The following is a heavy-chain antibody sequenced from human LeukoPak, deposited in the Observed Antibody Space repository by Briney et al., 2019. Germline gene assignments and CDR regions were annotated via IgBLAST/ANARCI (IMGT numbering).Heavy chain of an antibody. CDR3: ARGEGYCSAGTCECTDY. V-gene: IGHV1-2*06. Sequence: GASVKVSCKASGYTFIDYYIHLVRQAPGQGLEWMGRINPNSGDTNYAQKFQGRVTMTRDTSISTAYMELSRLRSDDTAVYYCARGEGYCSAGTCECTDYWGQGTLVTVSS. CDR1: GYTFIDYY. J-gene: IGHJ4*02. D-gene: IGHD2-15*01. CDR2: INPNSGDT.